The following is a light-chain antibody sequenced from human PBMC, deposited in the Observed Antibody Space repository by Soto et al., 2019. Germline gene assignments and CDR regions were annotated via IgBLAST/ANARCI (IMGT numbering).Light chain of an antibody. CDR2: GVS. V-gene: IGKV3-20*01. CDR1: QSVSSSY. J-gene: IGKJ5*01. Sequence: EIVLTQSPGTLSLSPGERATLSCRASQSVSSSYLAWYQQKPGQAPRLLIYGVSSSATGIPDRFSGSGSGTDFTLTISRLEPEDFAVYYCQPYVNSPPFTFGQGTRLEIK. CDR3: QPYVNSPPFT.